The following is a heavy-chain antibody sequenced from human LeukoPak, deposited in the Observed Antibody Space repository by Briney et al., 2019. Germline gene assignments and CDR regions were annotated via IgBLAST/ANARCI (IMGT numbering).Heavy chain of an antibody. CDR3: ARDPANRLGGHDY. Sequence: GASVKVSCKASGYTFTGYYMHWVRQAPGQGLEWMGWINPNSGGTNYAQKFQGWVTMTRDTSISTAYMELSRLRSEDTAVYYCARDPANRLGGHDYWGQGTLVTVSS. D-gene: IGHD1-26*01. CDR1: GYTFTGYY. V-gene: IGHV1-2*04. J-gene: IGHJ4*02. CDR2: INPNSGGT.